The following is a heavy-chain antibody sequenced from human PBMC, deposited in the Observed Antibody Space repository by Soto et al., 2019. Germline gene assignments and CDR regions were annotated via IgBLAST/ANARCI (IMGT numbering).Heavy chain of an antibody. CDR2: IHHSGSI. Sequence: QVQLQESGPGLVKPSGTQSLTCAVSGGFISSGYWWSWVRQSPGTGLEWIGEIHHSGSINYNPSLESRVTVSVDRSKNQFSLKLNSVTAADTAVYYCARTNYGSGSDYNFDYWGQGILVTVSS. D-gene: IGHD3-10*01. V-gene: IGHV4-4*02. J-gene: IGHJ4*02. CDR1: GGFISSGYW. CDR3: ARTNYGSGSDYNFDY.